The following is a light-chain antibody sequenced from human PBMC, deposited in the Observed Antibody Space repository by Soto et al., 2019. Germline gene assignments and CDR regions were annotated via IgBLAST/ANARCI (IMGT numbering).Light chain of an antibody. CDR3: CSYAGSFTFDV. CDR1: SSDVGNYNL. V-gene: IGLV2-23*03. CDR2: EGS. Sequence: QSALTQPASVSGSPGQSITISCTGTSSDVGNYNLVSWYQQFPGKAPKLIIYEGSRRPSGVSNRFSGSKSGNTASLTISGLQAEDEAHYYCCSYAGSFTFDVFGGGTKLTVL. J-gene: IGLJ2*01.